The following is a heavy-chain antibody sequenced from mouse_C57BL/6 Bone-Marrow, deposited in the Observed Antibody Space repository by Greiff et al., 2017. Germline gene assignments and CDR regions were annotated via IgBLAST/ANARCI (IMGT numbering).Heavy chain of an antibody. CDR1: GYAFTNYL. CDR2: INPGSGGT. CDR3: ARSRGFYAMDY. V-gene: IGHV1-54*01. J-gene: IGHJ4*01. Sequence: QVQLKQSGAELVRPGTSVKVSCKASGYAFTNYLIEWVKQRPGQGLEWIGVINPGSGGTNYNEKFKGKATLTADKSSSTAYMQLSSLTSEDSAVYFGARSRGFYAMDYWGQGTSVTVSS.